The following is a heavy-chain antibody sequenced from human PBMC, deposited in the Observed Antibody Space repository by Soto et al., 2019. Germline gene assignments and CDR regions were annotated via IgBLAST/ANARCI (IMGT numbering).Heavy chain of an antibody. J-gene: IGHJ6*02. Sequence: SETLSLTCTVSGGSISSGDYYWSWILQPPGKGLEWIGYIYYSGSTYYNPSLKSRVTISVDTSKNQFSLKLSSVTAADTAVYYCARAGVLGYYYYYYGMDVWGQGTTVTVSS. D-gene: IGHD1-26*01. CDR3: ARAGVLGYYYYYYGMDV. V-gene: IGHV4-30-4*01. CDR1: GGSISSGDYY. CDR2: IYYSGST.